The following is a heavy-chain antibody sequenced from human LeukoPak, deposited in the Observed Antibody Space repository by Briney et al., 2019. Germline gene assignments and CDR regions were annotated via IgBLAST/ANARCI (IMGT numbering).Heavy chain of an antibody. Sequence: GGSLRLSCAASGFTFSRYDMHWVRQATGKGLEWVSGIGTAGDTYYAGSVKGRFTISRENAKNSLYLQMNSLIAGDTAVYYCAGAGSETQWRAFDFWGQGALVTVFS. CDR3: AGAGSETQWRAFDF. CDR2: IGTAGDT. CDR1: GFTFSRYD. J-gene: IGHJ4*02. D-gene: IGHD6-19*01. V-gene: IGHV3-13*01.